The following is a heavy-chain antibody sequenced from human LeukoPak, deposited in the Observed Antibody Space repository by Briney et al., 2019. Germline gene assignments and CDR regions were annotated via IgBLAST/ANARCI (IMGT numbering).Heavy chain of an antibody. J-gene: IGHJ4*02. D-gene: IGHD2-21*01. CDR1: GGSISSSSYY. Sequence: SETLSLTCTVSGGSISSSSYYWGWIRQPPGKGLEWIGSIYYSGSTYYNPSLKSRVTISVDTSKNQFSLKLSSVTAADTAVYYCARDSGAYCGGDCYASFDYWGQGTLVTVSS. CDR3: ARDSGAYCGGDCYASFDY. CDR2: IYYSGST. V-gene: IGHV4-39*02.